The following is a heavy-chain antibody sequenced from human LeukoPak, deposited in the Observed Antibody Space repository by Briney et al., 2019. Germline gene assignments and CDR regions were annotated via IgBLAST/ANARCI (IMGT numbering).Heavy chain of an antibody. V-gene: IGHV3-11*03. CDR2: ISSSSSYT. D-gene: IGHD6-19*01. Sequence: GGSLRLSCAASGFTFSDHYMDWVRQAPGKGLEWVSYISSSSSYTNYADSVKGRFTISRDNAKNSLYLQMNSLRAEDTAVYYCARPQRSSSGWYYFDYWGQGTLVTVSS. J-gene: IGHJ4*02. CDR1: GFTFSDHY. CDR3: ARPQRSSSGWYYFDY.